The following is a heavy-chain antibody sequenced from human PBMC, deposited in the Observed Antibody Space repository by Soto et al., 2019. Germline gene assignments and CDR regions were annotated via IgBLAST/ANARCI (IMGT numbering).Heavy chain of an antibody. CDR2: IYYSGST. Sequence: QLQLQESGPGLVKPSETLSLTCTVSGGSISSSSYYWGWIRQPPGKGLEWIGSIYYSGSTYYNPSLKRRITISLDTSKNQSSLKLSSVTAADTAVYYCARHRRGIAAAGYYYYYGMDVWGQGTTVTVSS. CDR1: GGSISSSSYY. J-gene: IGHJ6*02. CDR3: ARHRRGIAAAGYYYYYGMDV. D-gene: IGHD6-13*01. V-gene: IGHV4-39*01.